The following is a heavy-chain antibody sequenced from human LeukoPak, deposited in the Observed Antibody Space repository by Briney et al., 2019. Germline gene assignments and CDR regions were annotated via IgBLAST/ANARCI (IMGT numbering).Heavy chain of an antibody. CDR3: ARAWESIAGYYFDY. Sequence: SVKVSCKASGGTFSSYAISRVRQAPGQGLEWMGKINPSFNPGVDVTSYAQKFQGRVTMTRDISTNTVYMELSSLTSEDTAVYYCARAWESIAGYYFDYWGQGTLVTVSS. CDR1: GGTFSSYA. V-gene: IGHV1-69*04. J-gene: IGHJ4*02. CDR2: INPSFNPGVDVT. D-gene: IGHD1-26*01.